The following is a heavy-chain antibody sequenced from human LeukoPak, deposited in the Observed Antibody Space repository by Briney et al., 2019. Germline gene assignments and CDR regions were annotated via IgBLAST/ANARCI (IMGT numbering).Heavy chain of an antibody. D-gene: IGHD2-15*01. V-gene: IGHV1-69*04. J-gene: IGHJ5*02. CDR3: ARVPHCSGGSCYSSWFDP. CDR1: GGTFSSYA. CDR2: IIPILGIA. Sequence: ASVKVSCKASGGTFSSYAISWVRQAPRQGLEWMGRIIPILGIANYAQKFQGRVTITADKSTSTAYMELSSLRSEDTAVYYCARVPHCSGGSCYSSWFDPWGQGTLVTVSS.